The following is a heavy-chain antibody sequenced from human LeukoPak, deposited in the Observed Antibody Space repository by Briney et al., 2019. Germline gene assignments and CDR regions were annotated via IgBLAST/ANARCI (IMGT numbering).Heavy chain of an antibody. CDR1: GYTFTSYG. CDR3: ARIGTYYYGSGRAGDYFDY. V-gene: IGHV1-18*01. J-gene: IGHJ4*02. D-gene: IGHD3-10*01. CDR2: ISAYNGNT. Sequence: ASVKVSCKASGYTFTSYGISWVRQAPGQGLEWMGWISAYNGNTNYAQKLQGRVTMTTDTSTSTAYMELGSLRSDDTAVYYCARIGTYYYGSGRAGDYFDYWGQGTLVTVSS.